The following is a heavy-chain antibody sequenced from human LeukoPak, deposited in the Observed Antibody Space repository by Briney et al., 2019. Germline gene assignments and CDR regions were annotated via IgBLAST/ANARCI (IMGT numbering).Heavy chain of an antibody. CDR1: GFTVSSNY. V-gene: IGHV3-66*01. D-gene: IGHD6-19*01. CDR2: IYSGGDT. CDR3: AKERSLEIAVAGTIFDY. Sequence: GGSLRLSCAASGFTVSSNYMGWVRQAPGKGLEWVSVIYSGGDTYYADSVKGRFTISRDNCKNMIYLEMSSLKAEDTAVYYCAKERSLEIAVAGTIFDYWGQGTLVTVSS. J-gene: IGHJ4*02.